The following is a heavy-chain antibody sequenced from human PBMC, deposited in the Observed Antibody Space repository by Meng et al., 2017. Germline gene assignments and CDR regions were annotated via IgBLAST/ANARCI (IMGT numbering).Heavy chain of an antibody. CDR1: GFTFSDYY. Sequence: QGSLVGSGGGLVKPGGSLEPACAASGFTFSDYYMSWIRQAPGKGLEWVSYISSSGSTIYYADSVKGRFTISRDNAKNSLYLQMNSLRAEDTAVYYCARDVGRSGWYGFDPWGQGTLVTVSS. D-gene: IGHD6-19*01. V-gene: IGHV3-11*04. CDR2: ISSSGSTI. CDR3: ARDVGRSGWYGFDP. J-gene: IGHJ5*02.